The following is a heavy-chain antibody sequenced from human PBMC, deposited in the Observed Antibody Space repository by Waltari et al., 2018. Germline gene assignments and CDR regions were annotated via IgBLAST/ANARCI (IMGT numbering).Heavy chain of an antibody. Sequence: EVQVVESGGGLVQPGGSLRLSCAASGFPFRRSWMPWVRQAPGKGLEWVANIKTDGSETYYVDSVKGRFTISRDNTKNSLYLQMSSLRAEDTAVYYCAIGGVETSWYWRYWGQGTLVTVSS. D-gene: IGHD6-13*01. J-gene: IGHJ4*02. V-gene: IGHV3-7*01. CDR1: GFPFRRSW. CDR2: IKTDGSET. CDR3: AIGGVETSWYWRY.